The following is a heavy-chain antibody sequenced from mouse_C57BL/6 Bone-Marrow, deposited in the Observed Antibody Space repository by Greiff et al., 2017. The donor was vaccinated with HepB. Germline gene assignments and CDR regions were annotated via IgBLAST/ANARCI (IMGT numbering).Heavy chain of an antibody. Sequence: QVQLQQSGAELVKPGASVKISCKASGYAFSSYWMNWVKQRPGKGLEWIGQIYPGDGDTNYNGKFKGKATLTADKSSSTAYMQLSSLTSEDSAVYFCARPDGYYLYYYAMDYWGQGTSVTVSS. CDR2: IYPGDGDT. CDR3: ARPDGYYLYYYAMDY. V-gene: IGHV1-80*01. J-gene: IGHJ4*01. D-gene: IGHD2-3*01. CDR1: GYAFSSYW.